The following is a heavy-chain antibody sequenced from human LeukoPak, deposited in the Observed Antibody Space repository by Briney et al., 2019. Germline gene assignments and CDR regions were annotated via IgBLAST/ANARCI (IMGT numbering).Heavy chain of an antibody. Sequence: SETLSLTCTVSGGSISSYYWSWIRQPAGKGLEWIGRIYTSGSTNYNPSLKSRVTMSVDTSKNQFSLKLSSVTAADTAVYYYARSTYDILTGYSPFDYWGQGTLVTVSS. CDR3: ARSTYDILTGYSPFDY. CDR2: IYTSGST. V-gene: IGHV4-4*07. D-gene: IGHD3-9*01. J-gene: IGHJ4*02. CDR1: GGSISSYY.